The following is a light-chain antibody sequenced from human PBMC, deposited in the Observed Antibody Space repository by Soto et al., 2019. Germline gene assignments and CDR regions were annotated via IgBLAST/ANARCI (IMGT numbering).Light chain of an antibody. J-gene: IGKJ4*01. Sequence: DIQMTQSPSSLSASVGDRVTITCRASQGISNYLAWYQQKPGKVPKLLIYAASTLQSGVPSRFSGSGYGTEFTLTISNLQPEDVATYYCQKYNTAPLTFGGGTKVDNK. V-gene: IGKV1-27*01. CDR1: QGISNY. CDR3: QKYNTAPLT. CDR2: AAS.